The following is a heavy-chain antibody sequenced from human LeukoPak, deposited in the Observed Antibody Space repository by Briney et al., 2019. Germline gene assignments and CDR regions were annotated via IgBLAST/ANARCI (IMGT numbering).Heavy chain of an antibody. V-gene: IGHV4-59*01. Sequence: SETLSLTCTVSGGSISSYYWSWIRQPPGKGLEWIGYIYYSGSTNYNPSLKSRVTISVDTSKNQFSLKLSSVTAADTAVYYCARVDYYGSGSYYSLGNWFDPWGQGTLVTVSS. J-gene: IGHJ5*02. D-gene: IGHD3-10*01. CDR2: IYYSGST. CDR3: ARVDYYGSGSYYSLGNWFDP. CDR1: GGSISSYY.